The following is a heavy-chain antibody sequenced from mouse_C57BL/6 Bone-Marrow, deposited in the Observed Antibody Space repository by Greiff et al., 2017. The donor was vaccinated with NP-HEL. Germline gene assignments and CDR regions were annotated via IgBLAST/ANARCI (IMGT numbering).Heavy chain of an antibody. J-gene: IGHJ2*01. CDR1: GYTFTNYW. Sequence: QVQLQQSGAELVRPGTSVKMSCKASGYTFTNYWIGWAKQRPGHGLEWIGDIYPGGGYTNYNEKFKGKATLTADKSSSTAYMQFSSLTSEDSAIYYCARGHHYNGSSYGYYFDYWGQGTTLTVSS. V-gene: IGHV1-63*01. D-gene: IGHD1-1*01. CDR2: IYPGGGYT. CDR3: ARGHHYNGSSYGYYFDY.